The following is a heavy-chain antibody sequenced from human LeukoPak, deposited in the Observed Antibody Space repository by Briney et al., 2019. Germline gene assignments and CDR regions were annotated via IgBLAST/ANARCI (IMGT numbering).Heavy chain of an antibody. CDR3: ARDWYSSRWFLADH. Sequence: GGSLRLSCAASGFTFSSYWMSWVRQAPGKGLEWVANIGQDGSEKYCVDSVKGRFTISRDNAKKSMYLQMNNLRAEDTAVYYCARDWYSSRWFLADHWGQGTLVTVSS. V-gene: IGHV3-7*01. CDR1: GFTFSSYW. CDR2: IGQDGSEK. J-gene: IGHJ4*02. D-gene: IGHD6-13*01.